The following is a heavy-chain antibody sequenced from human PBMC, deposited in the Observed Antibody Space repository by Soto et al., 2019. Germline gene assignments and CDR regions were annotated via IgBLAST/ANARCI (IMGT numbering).Heavy chain of an antibody. Sequence: GGSLRLSCAASGFTFSDYYMSWIRQAPGKGLEWVSYISSSGSTIYYADSVKGRFTISRDNAKNSLYLQMNSLRAEDTAVYYCARDLSGYSSSWYPHHAFDIWGQGTMVTVSS. CDR3: ARDLSGYSSSWYPHHAFDI. V-gene: IGHV3-11*01. CDR2: ISSSGSTI. CDR1: GFTFSDYY. D-gene: IGHD6-13*01. J-gene: IGHJ3*02.